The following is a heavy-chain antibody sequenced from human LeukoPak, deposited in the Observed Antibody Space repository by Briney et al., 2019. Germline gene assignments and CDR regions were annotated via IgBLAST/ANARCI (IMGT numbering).Heavy chain of an antibody. CDR3: ARGPTVTDY. Sequence: GGSLRLSCAASGFTFSSYPMNWVRQAPGKGLEWVSSISSSSGYIYYADSVKGRFTISRDNSKNTLYLQMNSLRAEDTAVYYCARGPTVTDYWGQGTLVTVSS. CDR1: GFTFSSYP. D-gene: IGHD4-17*01. V-gene: IGHV3-21*01. J-gene: IGHJ4*02. CDR2: ISSSSGYI.